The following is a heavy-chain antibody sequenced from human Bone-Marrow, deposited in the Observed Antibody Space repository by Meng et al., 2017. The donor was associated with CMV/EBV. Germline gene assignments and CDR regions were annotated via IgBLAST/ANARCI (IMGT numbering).Heavy chain of an antibody. CDR3: ARRPRVPAARSNFDY. J-gene: IGHJ4*02. Sequence: SETLSLTCTVSGYSISSGYYWGWIRQPPGKGLEWIGSIYHSGSTYYNPSLKSRVTISVDTSKNQFSLKLSSVTAADTAVYYCARRPRVPAARSNFDYWGQGPLVTVSS. CDR2: IYHSGST. CDR1: GYSISSGYY. V-gene: IGHV4-38-2*02. D-gene: IGHD2-2*01.